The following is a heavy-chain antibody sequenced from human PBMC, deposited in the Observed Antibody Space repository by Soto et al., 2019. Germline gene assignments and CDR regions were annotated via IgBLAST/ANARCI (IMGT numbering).Heavy chain of an antibody. Sequence: QVQLEESGGGVVQPGRSLRLTCAASGFIFSGSGMHWVRQAPGKGLEWVALVSNDGIRKYYGDSVKGRFTISRDNAENTLYLQMNSLRAEDTAVYYCARWVGGSMYDNSGKYDSWGQGTLVTVSS. J-gene: IGHJ5*01. V-gene: IGHV3-30*03. CDR1: GFIFSGSG. CDR2: VSNDGIRK. D-gene: IGHD3-22*01. CDR3: ARWVGGSMYDNSGKYDS.